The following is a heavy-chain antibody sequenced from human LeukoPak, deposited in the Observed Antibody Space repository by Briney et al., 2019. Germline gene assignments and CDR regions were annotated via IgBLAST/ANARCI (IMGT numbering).Heavy chain of an antibody. V-gene: IGHV3-30*18. CDR3: AKDLVDTVVRGVAYYYGMDV. D-gene: IGHD3-10*01. CDR1: GFTFSSYG. J-gene: IGHJ6*02. CDR2: ISYDGSNK. Sequence: GGSLRLSCAASGFTFSSYGMHWVRQAPGKGLEWVAVISYDGSNKYYADSVKGRFTISRDNSKNTLYLQMNSLRAEDTAVYYCAKDLVDTVVRGVAYYYGMDVWGQGTTVTVSS.